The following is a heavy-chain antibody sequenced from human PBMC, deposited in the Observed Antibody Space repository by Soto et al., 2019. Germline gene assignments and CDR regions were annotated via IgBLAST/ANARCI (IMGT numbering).Heavy chain of an antibody. D-gene: IGHD1-26*01. CDR2: IPPFSGDV. CDR1: GNTFTYRY. CDR3: AGGGAGSGPFTWELPDH. V-gene: IGHV1-45*02. J-gene: IGHJ4*02. Sequence: QMQLVQSGAEVKKTGSTVTVSCKALGNTFTYRYLHWVRQAPGQALEWMGGIPPFSGDVHYAQKFQNRVTITRDRSINTAYMRMSSLRSEDTAMYYCAGGGAGSGPFTWELPDHWGQGTLVTVSS.